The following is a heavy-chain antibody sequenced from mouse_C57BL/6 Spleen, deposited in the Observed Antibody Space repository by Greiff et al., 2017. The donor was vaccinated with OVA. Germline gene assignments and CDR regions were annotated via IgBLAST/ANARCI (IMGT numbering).Heavy chain of an antibody. Sequence: VQGVESGGGLVKPGGSLKLSCAASGFTFSSYTMSWVRQTPEKRLEWVATISGGGGNTYYPDSVKGRFTISRDNAKNTLYLQMSSLRSEDTALYYCARGGYYAVYYAMDYWGQGTSVTVSS. CDR2: ISGGGGNT. CDR1: GFTFSSYT. V-gene: IGHV5-9*04. D-gene: IGHD2-3*01. CDR3: ARGGYYAVYYAMDY. J-gene: IGHJ4*01.